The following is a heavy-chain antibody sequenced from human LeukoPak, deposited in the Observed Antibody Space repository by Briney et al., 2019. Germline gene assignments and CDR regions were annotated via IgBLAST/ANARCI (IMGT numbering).Heavy chain of an antibody. CDR3: VKHSVGVYGNSDY. CDR1: GFTFSSYA. V-gene: IGHV3-23*01. CDR2: VGRSGADT. D-gene: IGHD1-1*01. Sequence: PGGSLRLSCVASGFTFSSYAVSWFRQAPGKGLEWVSTVGRSGADTYYADSVRGRFTISKDSSKNTLQMNSLSAEDTAIYYCVKHSVGVYGNSDYWGQGILVTISS. J-gene: IGHJ4*02.